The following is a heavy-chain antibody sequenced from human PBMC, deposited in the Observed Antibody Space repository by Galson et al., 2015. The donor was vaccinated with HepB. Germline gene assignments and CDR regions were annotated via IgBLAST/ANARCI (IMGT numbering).Heavy chain of an antibody. CDR3: ARDSSYNVGAPPGGY. J-gene: IGHJ4*02. Sequence: SLRLSCAASGFTFSNYAMHWVRQAPGKGLEWVAIIAYDGSNKYYADSVKGRFTISRDNSKNTIYLQMDSLRAEDTAVYYCARDSSYNVGAPPGGYWGQGTLVTVSS. V-gene: IGHV3-30-3*01. D-gene: IGHD1-26*01. CDR2: IAYDGSNK. CDR1: GFTFSNYA.